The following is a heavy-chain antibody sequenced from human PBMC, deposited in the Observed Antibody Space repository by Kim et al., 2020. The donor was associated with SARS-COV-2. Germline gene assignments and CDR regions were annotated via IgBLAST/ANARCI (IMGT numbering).Heavy chain of an antibody. CDR3: ARLYDSDGFWGAAARYYFDY. CDR1: GGSVSSGNYY. CDR2: IYYSGST. D-gene: IGHD3-22*01. V-gene: IGHV4-61*01. J-gene: IGHJ4*02. Sequence: SETLSLTCTVAGGSVSSGNYYWSWILQPPGKGLEWIGYIYYSGSTNYNPSLKSRLTISRDTSKNQFSLKLSSVTAADTALYYCARLYDSDGFWGAAARYYFDYWGQGTLVTVSS.